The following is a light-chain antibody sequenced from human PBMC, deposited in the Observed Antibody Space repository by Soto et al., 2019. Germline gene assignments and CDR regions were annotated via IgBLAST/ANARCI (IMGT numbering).Light chain of an antibody. CDR3: QQTNTFPLS. V-gene: IGKV1-12*01. J-gene: IGKJ3*01. CDR2: AAS. CDR1: QGISTW. Sequence: DLLMTPSPSFVSASVGDRVTITCRASQGISTWLAWYQQKPGKAPNLLIYAASNLQNGVPSRFSGSGSGTDFTLTISSLQPEDFATDYCQQTNTFPLSVDPGTKVDV.